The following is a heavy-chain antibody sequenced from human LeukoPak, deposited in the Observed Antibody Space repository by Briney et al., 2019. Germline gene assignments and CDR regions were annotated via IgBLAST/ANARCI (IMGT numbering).Heavy chain of an antibody. Sequence: PSQTLSLTCTVSGGSISSGGYYWSWIRQHPGKGLEWIRYIYYSGSTYYNPSLKSRVTISVDTSKNQFSLKLSSVTAADTAVYYCASTYYYDSSGYRGLGAFDIWGQGTMVTVSS. D-gene: IGHD3-22*01. V-gene: IGHV4-31*03. CDR2: IYYSGST. J-gene: IGHJ3*02. CDR3: ASTYYYDSSGYRGLGAFDI. CDR1: GGSISSGGYY.